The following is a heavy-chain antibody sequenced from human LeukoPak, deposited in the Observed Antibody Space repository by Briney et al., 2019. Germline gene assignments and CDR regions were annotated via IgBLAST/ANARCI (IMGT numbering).Heavy chain of an antibody. J-gene: IGHJ4*02. CDR2: ISSSGSTI. CDR3: ARSLWYYYDSSGSGYFDY. Sequence: GGTLRLSCAASGFTFNDYYMSWIRQAPGEGLEWVSYISSSGSTIYYADSVKGRFTISRDNAKNSLYLQMNSLRAEDTAVYYCARSLWYYYDSSGSGYFDYWGQGTLVTVSS. V-gene: IGHV3-11*04. D-gene: IGHD3-22*01. CDR1: GFTFNDYY.